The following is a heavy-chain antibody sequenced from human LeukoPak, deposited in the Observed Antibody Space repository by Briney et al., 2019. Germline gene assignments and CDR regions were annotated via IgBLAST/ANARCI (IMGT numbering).Heavy chain of an antibody. Sequence: SETLSLTCTVSGGSISSYYWSWIRQPPGMGLEWIGYIYYSGNTNYNPSLKSRVTISVDTPKNQFSLKLSSVTAADTAVYYCARATRTTIDYWGQGTLVTVSS. CDR1: GGSISSYY. D-gene: IGHD1-1*01. CDR2: IYYSGNT. V-gene: IGHV4-59*01. J-gene: IGHJ4*02. CDR3: ARATRTTIDY.